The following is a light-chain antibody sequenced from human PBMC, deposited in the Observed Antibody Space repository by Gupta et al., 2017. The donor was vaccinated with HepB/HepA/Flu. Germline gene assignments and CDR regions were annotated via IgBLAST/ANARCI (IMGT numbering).Light chain of an antibody. J-gene: IGLJ2*01. CDR2: DVS. CDR3: SSFRTGSTLVV. V-gene: IGLV2-14*03. Sequence: QSALTQPLSVSGPPGQSITISCTGPSSDVGGFNSVSWYQQYPGRAPKLLIYDVSIRPSGVSYRFSGSKSGNTASLTISGLQAEDDADYYCSSFRTGSTLVVFGGGTKVTVL. CDR1: SSDVGGFNS.